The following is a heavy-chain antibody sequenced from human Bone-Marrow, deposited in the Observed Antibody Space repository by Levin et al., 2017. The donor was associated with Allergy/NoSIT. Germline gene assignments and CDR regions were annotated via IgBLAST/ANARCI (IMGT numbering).Heavy chain of an antibody. CDR3: ARDPGLFCTETNCPRSNWFDP. CDR2: INRDGTSA. Sequence: HTGGSLRLSCAASGFNFGSYWMHWVRQVPGKGLMWVSRINRDGTSAVYADAVKGRFTISRDNADNTLYLHMNSLRADDTAVYFCARDPGLFCTETNCPRSNWFDPWGQGTLVTVSS. J-gene: IGHJ5*02. CDR1: GFNFGSYW. V-gene: IGHV3-74*01. D-gene: IGHD2-8*02.